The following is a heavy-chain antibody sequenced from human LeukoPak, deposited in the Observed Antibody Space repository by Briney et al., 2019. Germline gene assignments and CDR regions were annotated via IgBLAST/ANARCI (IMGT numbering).Heavy chain of an antibody. CDR2: FEPEDGET. CDR1: GYTLTELS. J-gene: IGHJ3*01. CDR3: ATDHVYYDSMSVS. Sequence: ASVKVSSKVSGYTLTELSIHSVRPAPRKRLEWMGGFEPEDGETIYARKFQGRVTMTEDTSTYTAYMELSSLRSEDTVVYYCATDHVYYDSMSVSWGEGTMVTVSS. D-gene: IGHD3-22*01. V-gene: IGHV1-24*01.